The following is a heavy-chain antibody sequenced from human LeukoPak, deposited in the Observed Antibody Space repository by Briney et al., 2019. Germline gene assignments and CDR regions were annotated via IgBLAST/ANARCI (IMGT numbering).Heavy chain of an antibody. Sequence: GESLKISCKGSGYSFSNYWIGWVRQMPGKGLEWMGIIYPVDSDIRYSPSFQGQVTISANKSISTAYLQWSSLKASDTAMYYCARADGYNCIDYWGQGTLVTVSS. J-gene: IGHJ4*02. CDR3: ARADGYNCIDY. CDR2: IYPVDSDI. CDR1: GYSFSNYW. D-gene: IGHD5-24*01. V-gene: IGHV5-51*01.